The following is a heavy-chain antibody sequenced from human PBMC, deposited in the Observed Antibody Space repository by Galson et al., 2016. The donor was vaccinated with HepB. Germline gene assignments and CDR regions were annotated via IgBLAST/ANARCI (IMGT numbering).Heavy chain of an antibody. J-gene: IGHJ6*02. CDR2: MNPKSGTT. CDR3: ARGSTAVYSYSDSMDL. Sequence: SVKVSCKASGYIFTSYDINWVRQAPGQGLEWVGWMNPKSGTTGFAQKFQGRVTLTRSTALGTAYMELNSLTSEDTAIYFCARGSTAVYSYSDSMDLWGQGTAVTVSS. D-gene: IGHD2-21*02. V-gene: IGHV1-8*02. CDR1: GYIFTSYD.